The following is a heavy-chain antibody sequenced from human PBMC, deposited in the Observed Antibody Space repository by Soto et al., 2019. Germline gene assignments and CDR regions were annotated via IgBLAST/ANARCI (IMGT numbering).Heavy chain of an antibody. D-gene: IGHD2-15*01. CDR1: GYTFTSYY. Sequence: ASVKVSCKASGYTFTSYYMHWVRQAPGQGREWMGIINPSGGSTSYAQKFQGRVTMTRDTSTSTVYMELSSLRSEDTAVYYCARGHGYCSGGSCYDRASEYCQHWGQGTLGTVSS. V-gene: IGHV1-46*01. CDR3: ARGHGYCSGGSCYDRASEYCQH. J-gene: IGHJ1*01. CDR2: INPSGGST.